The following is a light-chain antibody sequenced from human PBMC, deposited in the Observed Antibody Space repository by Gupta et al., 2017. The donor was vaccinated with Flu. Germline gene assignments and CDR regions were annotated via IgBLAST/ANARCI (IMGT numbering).Light chain of an antibody. V-gene: IGKV1-39*01. CDR1: QSITSK. CDR3: QHTDWTPPT. CDR2: TES. Sequence: DIQMTQSPPSLSASVGDRVTITCRASQSITSKLNWYQQKPGRAPNLLIHTESILQSGVPSRFSGSGSGTEFSLTINSLQPEDFSTYYCQHTDWTPPTFGQGTKVEI. J-gene: IGKJ1*01.